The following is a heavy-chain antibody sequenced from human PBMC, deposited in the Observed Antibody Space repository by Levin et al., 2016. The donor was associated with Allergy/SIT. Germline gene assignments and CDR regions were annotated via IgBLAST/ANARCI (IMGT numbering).Heavy chain of an antibody. CDR2: INHIGSV. J-gene: IGHJ4*02. CDR3: ARLRYPTTRGTDC. Sequence: SQTLSLTCGVSGGPFTGSYWTWIRQPPGKGLEWIGGINHIGSVTYNPSLKSRISLSVDTSKNQFSLKLTSVTAADTGIYYCARLRYPTTRGTDCWGQGTLVTVSS. CDR1: GGPFTGSY. D-gene: IGHD3-9*01. V-gene: IGHV4-34*01.